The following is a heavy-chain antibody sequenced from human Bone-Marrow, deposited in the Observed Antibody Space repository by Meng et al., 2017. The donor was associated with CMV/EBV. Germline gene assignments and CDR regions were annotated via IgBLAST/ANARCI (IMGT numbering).Heavy chain of an antibody. CDR2: MSYDGNQE. Sequence: GESLKISCAASGCTFSTYAMHWVRQAPGKGLEWVAVMSYDGNQEYYADSVKGRFTISRDNTKNTLYLQMDSLRAEDTAVDYCARDTRKYRHHWYFDIWGRGTLVTVSS. V-gene: IGHV3-30-3*01. CDR3: ARDTRKYRHHWYFDI. J-gene: IGHJ2*01. D-gene: IGHD3-16*02. CDR1: GCTFSTYA.